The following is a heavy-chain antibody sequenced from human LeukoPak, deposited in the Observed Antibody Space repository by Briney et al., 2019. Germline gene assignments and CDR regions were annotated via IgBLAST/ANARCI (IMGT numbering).Heavy chain of an antibody. CDR1: GXTFSSYW. CDR2: INTDGSST. J-gene: IGHJ4*02. D-gene: IGHD3-10*01. CDR3: ATDPSGSSDY. V-gene: IGHV3-74*01. Sequence: PGGSLRLSCAASGXTFSSYWMHWVRQAPGKGLVWVSRINTDGSSTSYADSVKGRFTISRDNAKNTLFLQMNSLRAEDTAVYYCATDPSGSSDYWGQGTLVTVSS.